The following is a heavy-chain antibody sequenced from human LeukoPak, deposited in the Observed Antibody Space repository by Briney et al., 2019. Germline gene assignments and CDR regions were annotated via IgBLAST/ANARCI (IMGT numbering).Heavy chain of an antibody. J-gene: IGHJ1*01. CDR3: ARDYYDSSGYLTL. CDR1: GGTFSSYT. V-gene: IGHV1-69*04. Sequence: SVKVSCKASGGTFSSYTISWVRQAPGQGLEWMGRIIPILGIANYAQKFQGRVTITADKSTSTAYMELSSPRSEDTAVYYCARDYYDSSGYLTLWGQGTLVTVSS. D-gene: IGHD3-22*01. CDR2: IIPILGIA.